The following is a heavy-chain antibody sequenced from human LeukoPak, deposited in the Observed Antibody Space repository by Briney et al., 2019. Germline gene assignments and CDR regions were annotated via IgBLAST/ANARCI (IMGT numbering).Heavy chain of an antibody. CDR1: GFTFSSYW. V-gene: IGHV3-7*01. CDR3: ARANWGSLDY. Sequence: GGSLRLSCAASGFTFSSYWMTWVRQAPGKGLEWVANVNEDGGEKHYVDSVKGRFTISKDKAKNSLYLQMNSLRVDDTAVYYCARANWGSLDYWGQGTLVTVSS. J-gene: IGHJ4*02. CDR2: VNEDGGEK. D-gene: IGHD3-16*01.